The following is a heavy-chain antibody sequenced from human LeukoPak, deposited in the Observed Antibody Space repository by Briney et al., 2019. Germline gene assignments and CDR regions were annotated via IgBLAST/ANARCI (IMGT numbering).Heavy chain of an antibody. V-gene: IGHV3-30-3*01. CDR1: GFTFSSYA. Sequence: PGRSLRLSCAASGFTFSSYAMHWVRQAPGKGLEWVAVISYDGSNKYYADSVKGRFTIPRDNSKNTLYLQMNSLRAEDTAVYYCAREKSYCSSTSCYEGHYYYGMDVWGQGTTVTVSS. CDR3: AREKSYCSSTSCYEGHYYYGMDV. J-gene: IGHJ6*02. CDR2: ISYDGSNK. D-gene: IGHD2-2*01.